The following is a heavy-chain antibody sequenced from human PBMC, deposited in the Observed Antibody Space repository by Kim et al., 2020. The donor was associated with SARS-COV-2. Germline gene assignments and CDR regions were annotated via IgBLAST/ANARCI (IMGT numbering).Heavy chain of an antibody. V-gene: IGHV1-2*02. D-gene: IGHD2-8*01. CDR1: GYTFTGYY. J-gene: IGHJ6*01. Sequence: ASVKVSCKASGYTFTGYYLHWVRQAPGQGLEWMGWINPNSGGTNYAQKFQGRVSMTRDASTSTAYMDMISLKSDDTAVYYCSSVMMDASVLMASLYLGMD. CDR3: SSVMMDASVLMASLYLGMD. CDR2: INPNSGGT.